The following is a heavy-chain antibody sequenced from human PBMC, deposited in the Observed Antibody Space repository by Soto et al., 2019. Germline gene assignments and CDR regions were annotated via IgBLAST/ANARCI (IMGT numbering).Heavy chain of an antibody. Sequence: QVQLVQSGAEVKKPGSSVKVSCKASGGTSSSYATSWVRRAPGQGLEWMGGIIPIFGTANYAQKFQGRVTITADESTSTAYMELSSLRSEDTAVYYCARESRFCSGGSCYFLPGIDYWGQGTLVTVSS. J-gene: IGHJ4*02. D-gene: IGHD2-15*01. CDR2: IIPIFGTA. V-gene: IGHV1-69*12. CDR1: GGTSSSYA. CDR3: ARESRFCSGGSCYFLPGIDY.